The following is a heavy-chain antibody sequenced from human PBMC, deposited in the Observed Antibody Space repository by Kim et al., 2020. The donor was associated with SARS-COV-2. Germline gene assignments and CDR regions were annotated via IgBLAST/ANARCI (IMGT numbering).Heavy chain of an antibody. V-gene: IGHV1-18*01. Sequence: ASVKVSCKASGYTFTSYGISWVRQAPGQGLEWMGWISAYNGNTNYAQKLQGRVTMTTDTSTSTAYMELRSLRSDDTAVYYCAREGSTSFYYYYGMDVWGQGTTVTVSS. CDR1: GYTFTSYG. J-gene: IGHJ6*02. CDR2: ISAYNGNT. D-gene: IGHD2-2*01. CDR3: AREGSTSFYYYYGMDV.